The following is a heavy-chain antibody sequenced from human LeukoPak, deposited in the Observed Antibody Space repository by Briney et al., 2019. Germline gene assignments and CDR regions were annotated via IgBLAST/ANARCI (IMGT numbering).Heavy chain of an antibody. Sequence: GSLRLSCAASGFTFSSYTMSWVREAPGKGLEWVSSISSSINYIYHADSVKGRFTISRDDAQNSVYLQMNSLKDEDTAVYYCARSRTSSPYDKNLNFWGQGTLVIVSS. V-gene: IGHV3-21*01. D-gene: IGHD1-14*01. CDR3: ARSRTSSPYDKNLNF. J-gene: IGHJ4*02. CDR2: ISSSINYI. CDR1: GFTFSSYT.